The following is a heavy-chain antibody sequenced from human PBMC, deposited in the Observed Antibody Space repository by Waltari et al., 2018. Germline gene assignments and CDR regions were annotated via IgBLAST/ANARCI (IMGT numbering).Heavy chain of an antibody. Sequence: QVQLQESGPGLVKPSETLSLTCAVSGYSISSGYYWGWIRQPPGKGLEWIGSIYHSGSTYYNPSLKSRVTISVDTSKNQFSLKLSSVTAADTAVYYCARGRRRFREFNWFDPWGQGTLVTVSS. CDR3: ARGRRRFREFNWFDP. CDR2: IYHSGST. V-gene: IGHV4-38-2*01. D-gene: IGHD3-10*01. CDR1: GYSISSGYY. J-gene: IGHJ5*02.